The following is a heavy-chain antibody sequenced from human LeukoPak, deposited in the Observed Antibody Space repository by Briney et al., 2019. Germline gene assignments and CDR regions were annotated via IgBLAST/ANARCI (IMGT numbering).Heavy chain of an antibody. Sequence: GASVKVSCKASGGTFSSYAISWVRQAPGQGLEWVGRIIPILGIANYAQKFQGRVTITADKSTSTAYMELSSLRSEDTAVYYCARMSSSGFDYWGQGTLVTVSS. D-gene: IGHD6-13*01. CDR1: GGTFSSYA. J-gene: IGHJ4*02. CDR2: IIPILGIA. V-gene: IGHV1-69*04. CDR3: ARMSSSGFDY.